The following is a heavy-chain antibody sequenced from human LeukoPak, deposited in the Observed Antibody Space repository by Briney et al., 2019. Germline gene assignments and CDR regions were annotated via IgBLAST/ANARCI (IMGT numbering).Heavy chain of an antibody. D-gene: IGHD3-10*01. CDR1: GFSFDDYG. CDR3: ARSGSDFDY. CDR2: IKEDGSEK. V-gene: IGHV3-7*01. Sequence: GGSLRLSCAASGFSFDDYGLSWVRQAPGKGLEWVANIKEDGSEKNYVDSVKGRFTISRDNAKNSLYLQMNSLRAEDTAVYYCARSGSDFDYWGQGTLVTVSS. J-gene: IGHJ4*02.